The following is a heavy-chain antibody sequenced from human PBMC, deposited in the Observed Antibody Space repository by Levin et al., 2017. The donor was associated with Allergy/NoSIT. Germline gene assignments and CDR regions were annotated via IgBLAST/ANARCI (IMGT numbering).Heavy chain of an antibody. CDR2: ISSGGTTT. J-gene: IGHJ5*02. V-gene: IGHV3-48*04. CDR3: ARGSYDPYDYYYAARGLDP. Sequence: HAGGSLRLSCAASGFTFSTYSMNWVRQAPGKGLEWVAYISSGGTTTYYADSMKGRFTISRDNGKNSLFLQMNSLRAEDTAVYHCARGSYDPYDYYYAARGLDPWGQGTLVTVSS. CDR1: GFTFSTYS. D-gene: IGHD5-24*01.